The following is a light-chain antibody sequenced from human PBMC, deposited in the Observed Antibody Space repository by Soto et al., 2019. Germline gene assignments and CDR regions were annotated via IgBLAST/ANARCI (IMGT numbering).Light chain of an antibody. Sequence: LSPGERATLSCRASQSVGSTYLAWYQQKPGQAPKLLIYGVSSRATGIPDRFSGSGSGTDFTLTISRLEPEGFAVYYCQQYGTSPLTFGPGTKVDI. V-gene: IGKV3-20*01. CDR3: QQYGTSPLT. J-gene: IGKJ3*01. CDR1: QSVGSTY. CDR2: GVS.